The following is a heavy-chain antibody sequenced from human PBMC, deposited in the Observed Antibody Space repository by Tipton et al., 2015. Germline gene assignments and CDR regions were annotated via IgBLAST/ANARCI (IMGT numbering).Heavy chain of an antibody. CDR2: IRSKAKGFAT. CDR3: SGDSSSAVGYFDT. D-gene: IGHD6-6*01. Sequence: SLRLSCAASGFTFSSYAMSWVRQAPGRGLEWVGRIRSKAKGFATAYAASVKGRFTVSRDDSKNTAYLQMNSLKTEDTAVYYCSGDSSSAVGYFDTWGQGTLVTVSS. J-gene: IGHJ4*02. V-gene: IGHV3-73*01. CDR1: GFTFSSYA.